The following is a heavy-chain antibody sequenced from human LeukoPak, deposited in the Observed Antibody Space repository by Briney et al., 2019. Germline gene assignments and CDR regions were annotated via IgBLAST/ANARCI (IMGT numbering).Heavy chain of an antibody. V-gene: IGHV4-59*01. J-gene: IGHJ4*02. D-gene: IGHD2-15*01. CDR1: GGSISSYY. CDR2: IYYSGST. Sequence: MSSETLSLTCTVSGGSISSYYWSSIRQPPGKGLEWIGIIYYSGSTNYNPSLKSRVTISVDTSKNQFSLKLSSVTAADTAVYYCARAPCYCSGGSCYPFWLDYWGQGTLVTVSS. CDR3: ARAPCYCSGGSCYPFWLDY.